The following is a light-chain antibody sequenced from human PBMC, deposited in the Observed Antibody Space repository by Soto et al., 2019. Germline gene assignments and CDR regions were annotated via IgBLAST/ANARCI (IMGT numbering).Light chain of an antibody. V-gene: IGKV1-5*03. J-gene: IGKJ1*01. CDR3: QQYNSYSPT. CDR1: QSISVW. CDR2: KAS. Sequence: DIQITKCPSTLSASVGARVTITCRASQSISVWLAWYQQKAGKAPNLLIYKASRLESGVPSRFSGSGSETEFTLTISGLQPGDSATYYCQQYNSYSPTFGQGTKVDIK.